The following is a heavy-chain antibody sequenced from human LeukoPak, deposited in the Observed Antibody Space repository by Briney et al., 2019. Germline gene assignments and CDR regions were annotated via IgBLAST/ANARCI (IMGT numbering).Heavy chain of an antibody. J-gene: IGHJ4*02. V-gene: IGHV1-8*01. CDR1: GYTFTSYD. D-gene: IGHD3-10*01. CDR3: ARESDSGSSFDY. CDR2: MNPNSGNT. Sequence: GASVKVSCKASGYTFTSYDINWVRQATGQGLEWMGWMNPNSGNTGYAQKFQGRATMTRNTSISTAYMELSSLRSEDTAVYYCARESDSGSSFDYWGQGTLVTVSS.